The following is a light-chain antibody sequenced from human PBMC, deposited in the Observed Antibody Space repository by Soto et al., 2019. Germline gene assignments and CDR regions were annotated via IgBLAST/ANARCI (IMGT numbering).Light chain of an antibody. J-gene: IGKJ5*01. CDR1: QSVSSSY. Sequence: EIVLTQSPGTLSLSPGERATLSCRASQSVSSSYLAWYQQKPGQAPRLLTYGASTRATGFPARFSGSGSGTEFTLTISSLQSEDFAVYYCQQYNGWPITFGQGTRLENK. CDR3: QQYNGWPIT. CDR2: GAS. V-gene: IGKV3-15*01.